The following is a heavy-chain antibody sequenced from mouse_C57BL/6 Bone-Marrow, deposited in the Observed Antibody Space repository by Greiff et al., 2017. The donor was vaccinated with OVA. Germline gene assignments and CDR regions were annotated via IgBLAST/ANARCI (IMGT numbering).Heavy chain of an antibody. CDR1: GYTFTSYW. D-gene: IGHD2-3*01. V-gene: IGHV1-50*01. CDR3: ARNYDGFPPWFAY. Sequence: QVQLQQPGAELVKPGASVKLSCKASGYTFTSYWMQWVKQRPGQGLEWIGEIDPSDSYTNYNQKFKGKATLTVDTAASTAYMQLSSLTSEDSAVYDGARNYDGFPPWFAYWGQGTLVTVSA. J-gene: IGHJ3*01. CDR2: IDPSDSYT.